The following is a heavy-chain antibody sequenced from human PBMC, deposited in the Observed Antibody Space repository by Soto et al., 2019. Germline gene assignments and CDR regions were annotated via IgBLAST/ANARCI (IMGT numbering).Heavy chain of an antibody. CDR1: GFTFSDSA. Sequence: PGGSLRLSCAASGFTFSDSAVHWVRQASGKGLEWIGRIRTRPNNYVTAYAASVKGRFTISRDDSKNTAYLQMNSLKSEDTAVYFCSCDDGNTYGPTPGFWGQGTLVTVSS. CDR3: SCDDGNTYGPTPGF. V-gene: IGHV3-73*01. D-gene: IGHD5-18*01. J-gene: IGHJ4*02. CDR2: IRTRPNNYVT.